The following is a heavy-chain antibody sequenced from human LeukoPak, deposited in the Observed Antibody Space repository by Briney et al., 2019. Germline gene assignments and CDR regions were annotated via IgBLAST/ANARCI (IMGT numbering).Heavy chain of an antibody. CDR2: INTDGSST. J-gene: IGHJ4*02. Sequence: GGSLRLSCAASGFTFSSYWMHWVRQVPGKGLVWVSRINTDGSSTNYADSVKGRSTISRDNAKNTLYLQMNSLRAEDTAVYYCARGRPHGNDYWGQGTLVTVSS. CDR3: ARGRPHGNDY. CDR1: GFTFSSYW. V-gene: IGHV3-74*01. D-gene: IGHD4-23*01.